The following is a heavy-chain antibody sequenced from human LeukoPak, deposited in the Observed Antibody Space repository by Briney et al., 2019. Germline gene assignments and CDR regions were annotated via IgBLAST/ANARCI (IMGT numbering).Heavy chain of an antibody. J-gene: IGHJ3*02. Sequence: PGASLRLSCAASGFTFRSYWMSWVRQAPGKGLEWVGRVNRKTDGGTTDYAAPVKGRFTISRDDSKNTLYLQMNSLKTEDTAVYYCTTDYYGSGSYPDAFDIWGRGTMVTVCS. V-gene: IGHV3-15*01. D-gene: IGHD3-10*01. CDR2: VNRKTDGGTT. CDR3: TTDYYGSGSYPDAFDI. CDR1: GFTFRSYW.